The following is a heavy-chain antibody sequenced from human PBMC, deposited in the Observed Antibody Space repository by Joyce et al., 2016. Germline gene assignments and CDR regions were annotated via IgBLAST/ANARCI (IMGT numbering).Heavy chain of an antibody. Sequence: QVQLVQSGAAVKNRRSSVKVSCNTNGGTFSNYGFNWVRQGHRQGLEWIGGIIPAFDTPDYAKRFRGRVTISANEPTTTAYNEVSSLPSEDTDVHYCVREGGPDECGSTCCNFQFDYWGQGTRVTVSS. D-gene: IGHD2-2*01. J-gene: IGHJ4*02. V-gene: IGHV1-69*01. CDR2: IIPAFDTP. CDR3: VREGGPDECGSTCCNFQFDY. CDR1: GGTFSNYG.